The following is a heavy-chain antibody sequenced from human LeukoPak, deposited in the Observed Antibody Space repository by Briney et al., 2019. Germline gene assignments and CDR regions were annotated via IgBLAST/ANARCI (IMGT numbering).Heavy chain of an antibody. CDR3: AKDNEYDSSGYWDY. Sequence: GGSLRLSCAVSGFTVSDNHVTWVRQAPGKGLECVSAISGSGGSTYYADSVKGRFTISRDNSKNTLYLQMNSLRAEDTAVYYCAKDNEYDSSGYWDYWGQGTLVTVSS. CDR2: ISGSGGST. J-gene: IGHJ4*02. V-gene: IGHV3-23*01. D-gene: IGHD3-22*01. CDR1: GFTVSDNH.